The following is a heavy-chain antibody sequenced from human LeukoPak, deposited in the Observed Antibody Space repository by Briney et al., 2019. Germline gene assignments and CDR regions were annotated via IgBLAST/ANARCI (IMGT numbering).Heavy chain of an antibody. Sequence: GGSLRLSCAASGFTFSHYYMSWVRQAPGKGREWVANIKQDGSEQFYLDSVKGRFTISIDNAKNALYLQMHSLRVEDTAVYYCARESIVVVPTTMDDASDIWGQGTMVTVSS. D-gene: IGHD2-2*01. CDR3: ARESIVVVPTTMDDASDI. CDR2: IKQDGSEQ. V-gene: IGHV3-7*01. CDR1: GFTFSHYY. J-gene: IGHJ3*02.